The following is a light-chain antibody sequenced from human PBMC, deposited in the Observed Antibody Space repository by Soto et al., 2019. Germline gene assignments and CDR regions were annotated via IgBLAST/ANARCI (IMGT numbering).Light chain of an antibody. J-gene: IGLJ1*01. CDR3: GTWDTSLRVFYV. Sequence: QAVLTQPPSVSAAPGQNVTISCSGTSSNIGNNYVSWYQHLPGTAPRILIYDNYKRPSGIPDRFSGFKSGTSATLGITGLQTGDEAEYYCGTWDTSLRVFYVFGSGTKVTVL. CDR2: DNY. CDR1: SSNIGNNY. V-gene: IGLV1-51*01.